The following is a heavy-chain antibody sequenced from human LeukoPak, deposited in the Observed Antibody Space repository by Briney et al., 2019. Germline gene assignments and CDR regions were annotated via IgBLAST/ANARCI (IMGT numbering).Heavy chain of an antibody. CDR2: ISGSGGST. Sequence: PGGSLRLSCAASGFTFSSYAMSWVRQAPGKGLEWVSAISGSGGSTYYADSVKGWFTISRDNSKNTLYLQMNSLRAEDTAVYYCAKELEQLVGRTWFDPWGQGTLVTVSS. D-gene: IGHD6-6*01. CDR3: AKELEQLVGRTWFDP. V-gene: IGHV3-23*01. CDR1: GFTFSSYA. J-gene: IGHJ5*02.